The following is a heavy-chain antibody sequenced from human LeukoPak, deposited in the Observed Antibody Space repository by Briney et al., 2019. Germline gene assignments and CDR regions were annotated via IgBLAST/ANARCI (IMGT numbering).Heavy chain of an antibody. D-gene: IGHD2-15*01. CDR1: GASIRSGDYY. CDR3: ARDCSGGSCYGAFDI. J-gene: IGHJ3*02. V-gene: IGHV4-30-4*01. CDR2: IYDSGST. Sequence: SQTLSLTCTVSGASIRSGDYYWSWIRQPPGKGLEWIGYIYDSGSTYHNPSLKSRITISVDTSENRFSLKLSSVTATDTAVYYCARDCSGGSCYGAFDIWGQGTMVTVSS.